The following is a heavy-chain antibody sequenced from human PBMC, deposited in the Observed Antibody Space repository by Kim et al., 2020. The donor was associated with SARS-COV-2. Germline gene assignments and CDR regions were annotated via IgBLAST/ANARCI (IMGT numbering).Heavy chain of an antibody. CDR3: VPHLLWCFDP. V-gene: IGHV3-48*02. Sequence: GGSLRLSCAASGLTLSTYDMSWVRQAPGKGLEWLSVISYSAATIYYADSVKGRFTISRDNVKNSLYLQMNSLRDEDTAVYYCVPHLLWCFDPCGQGTLVTASS. D-gene: IGHD2-21*01. J-gene: IGHJ5*02. CDR2: ISYSAATI. CDR1: GLTLSTYD.